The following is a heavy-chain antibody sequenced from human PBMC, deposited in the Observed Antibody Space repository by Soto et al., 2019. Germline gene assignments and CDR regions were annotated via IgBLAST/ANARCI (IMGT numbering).Heavy chain of an antibody. Sequence: WGSLRLSCAASGFTFSSYAMTWVRQAPGKGLEWVSAISGSGGSTYYADSVKGRLVISRDNSKNTLYLQMNSLRAEDTAVYYCAKDGYSSGWYTTPVWGQGTTVTVSS. V-gene: IGHV3-23*01. CDR1: GFTFSSYA. CDR3: AKDGYSSGWYTTPV. J-gene: IGHJ6*02. CDR2: ISGSGGST. D-gene: IGHD6-19*01.